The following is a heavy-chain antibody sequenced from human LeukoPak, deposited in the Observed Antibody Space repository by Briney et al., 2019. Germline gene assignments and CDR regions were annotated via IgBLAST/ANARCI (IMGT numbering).Heavy chain of an antibody. CDR3: AKGLSWYFFDY. V-gene: IGHV3-23*01. D-gene: IGHD2/OR15-2a*01. CDR2: VSSSGSST. CDR1: GFTLSNYG. J-gene: IGHJ4*02. Sequence: GGSLRLSCVASGFTLSNYGVSWVRQAPGKGLEWVSTVSSSGSSTDYADSVKGRFAISRDNSKNTLYLQMNSLRAEDTAVYYCAKGLSWYFFDYWGQGTLVTVSS.